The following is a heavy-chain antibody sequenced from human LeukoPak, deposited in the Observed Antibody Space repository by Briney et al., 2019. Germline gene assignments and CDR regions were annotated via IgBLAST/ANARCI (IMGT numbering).Heavy chain of an antibody. Sequence: GGSLRLSCVASGFTFNNYWMSWVRQAPGKGLEWVANINQDGSAKFYVDSVKGRFTISRDNAKTSLYLQMNSLRAEDTAVFYCARDPGYSNSPYYLDYWGQGTLVTVSS. CDR2: INQDGSAK. CDR1: GFTFNNYW. V-gene: IGHV3-7*01. CDR3: ARDPGYSNSPYYLDY. D-gene: IGHD5-12*01. J-gene: IGHJ4*02.